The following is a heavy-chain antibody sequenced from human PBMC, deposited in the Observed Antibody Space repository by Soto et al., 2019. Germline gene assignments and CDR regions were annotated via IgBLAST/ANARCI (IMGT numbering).Heavy chain of an antibody. J-gene: IGHJ6*02. CDR2: IIPIFGTA. Sequence: QVQLVQSGAEVKKPGSSVKVSCKASGGTFSSYAISWVRQAPGQGLEWMGGIIPIFGTANYAQKFQGRVTITADESTSTAYMELSSLRSEDTAVYHCARTGYCISTSCYSDYYYGLDVSGQGTTVTVSS. CDR3: ARTGYCISTSCYSDYYYGLDV. D-gene: IGHD2-2*02. V-gene: IGHV1-69*12. CDR1: GGTFSSYA.